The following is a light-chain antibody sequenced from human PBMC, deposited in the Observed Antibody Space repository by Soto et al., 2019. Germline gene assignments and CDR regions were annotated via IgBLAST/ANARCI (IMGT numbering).Light chain of an antibody. CDR2: DAS. Sequence: EIVMTQSPATLSVSPEEGATLSCRASQSVSGNLAWYQQKPGQAPRLLIYDASTRATGIPARFSGSGSGTEFTLTISGLQSEDFAIYYCQQYNNWPPGTFGQGTKV. CDR1: QSVSGN. CDR3: QQYNNWPPGT. J-gene: IGKJ1*01. V-gene: IGKV3-15*01.